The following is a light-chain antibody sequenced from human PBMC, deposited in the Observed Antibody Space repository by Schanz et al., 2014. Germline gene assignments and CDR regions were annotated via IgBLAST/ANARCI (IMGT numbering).Light chain of an antibody. CDR2: EVT. V-gene: IGLV2-23*02. J-gene: IGLJ2*01. CDR1: SSDVGSYNL. Sequence: QSVLTQPASVSGSPGQSITISCTGTSSDVGSYNLVSWYQQNPGKAPKLMIYEVTKRPSGVSDRFSGSNSGNAASLTISGLQAEDEADYSCSSYALSTTFVIFGGGTKVTVL. CDR3: SSYALSTTFVI.